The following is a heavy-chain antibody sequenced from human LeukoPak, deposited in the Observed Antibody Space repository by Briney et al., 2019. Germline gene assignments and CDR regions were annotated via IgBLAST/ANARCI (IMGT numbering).Heavy chain of an antibody. CDR1: GGSLTGYY. CDR2: IYYSGST. D-gene: IGHD4-17*01. J-gene: IGHJ5*02. Sequence: SETLSLTCTVSGGSLTGYYWSWIRQPPGKGLEWIGYIYYSGSTNYNPSLKSRVTISVDTSKNQFSLKLSSVTAADTAVYYCASSRMTTVTTSLSGWFDPWGQGTLVTVSS. V-gene: IGHV4-59*08. CDR3: ASSRMTTVTTSLSGWFDP.